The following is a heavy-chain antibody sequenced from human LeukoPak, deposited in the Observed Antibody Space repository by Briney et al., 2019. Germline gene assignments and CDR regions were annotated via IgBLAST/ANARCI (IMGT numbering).Heavy chain of an antibody. V-gene: IGHV2-5*02. D-gene: IGHD3-10*01. CDR3: AHRGPGSYLGFAFDI. Sequence: SGPTLVKPTQTLTLTCTFSGFSLSTSGVGVGWIRQPPGKALEWLALIYWDDDKRYSPSLKSRLTITKDTSKNQVVLTMTIMDPVDTATYYCAHRGPGSYLGFAFDIWGQGTMVTVSS. CDR2: IYWDDDK. CDR1: GFSLSTSGVG. J-gene: IGHJ3*02.